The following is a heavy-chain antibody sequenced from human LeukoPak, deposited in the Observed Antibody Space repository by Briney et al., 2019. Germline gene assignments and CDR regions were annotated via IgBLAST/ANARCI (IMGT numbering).Heavy chain of an antibody. CDR1: GGSISSYY. CDR3: AGGAVGATLPTYYYYYMDV. V-gene: IGHV4-4*09. Sequence: SETLSLTCSVSGGSISSYYWSWIRQPPGKGLEWIGYIFTSGSTDYNPSLMSRVTISVDTSKNQFSLKLSSVTAADTAVYYCAGGAVGATLPTYYYYYMDVWGKGTTVTVSS. J-gene: IGHJ6*03. CDR2: IFTSGST. D-gene: IGHD1-26*01.